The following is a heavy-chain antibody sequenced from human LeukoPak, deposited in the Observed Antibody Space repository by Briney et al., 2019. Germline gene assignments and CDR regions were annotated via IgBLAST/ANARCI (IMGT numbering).Heavy chain of an antibody. D-gene: IGHD6-19*01. CDR2: INHSGST. CDR1: GGSFSGYY. Sequence: SETLSLTCAVYGGSFSGYYWSWIRQPPGKGLEWIGEINHSGSTNYNPSLKSRVTISVDTSKDQFSLKLSSVTAADTAVYYCARDIAVAGRGTPSRWFDPWGQGTLVTVSS. CDR3: ARDIAVAGRGTPSRWFDP. V-gene: IGHV4-34*01. J-gene: IGHJ5*02.